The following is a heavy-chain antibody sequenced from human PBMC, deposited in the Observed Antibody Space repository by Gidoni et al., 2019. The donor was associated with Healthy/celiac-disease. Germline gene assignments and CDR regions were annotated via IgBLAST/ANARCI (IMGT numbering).Heavy chain of an antibody. Sequence: QVQLQQWGAGLLKPSETLSLTFAVYGGSFSGYYWRWIRQPPGKGLEWIGEINHGGSTNYNPSLKSRVTISVDTSKNQFSLKLSSVTAADTAVYYCARGKVTRIQLWLLGGFDYWGQGTLVTVSS. CDR3: ARGKVTRIQLWLLGGFDY. J-gene: IGHJ4*02. CDR2: INHGGST. D-gene: IGHD5-18*01. CDR1: GGSFSGYY. V-gene: IGHV4-34*01.